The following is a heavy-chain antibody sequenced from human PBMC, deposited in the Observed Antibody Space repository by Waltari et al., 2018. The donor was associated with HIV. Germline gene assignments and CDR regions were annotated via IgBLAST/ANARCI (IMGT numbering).Heavy chain of an antibody. D-gene: IGHD2-2*01. Sequence: VKQVTSGAQLKKPGASVKFSRKASAYTSHTYVIHWVRQATGKALEWMGWINPNSGNTGYAQKFQGRVNMTRNSSIRTAYMELSSLRSDDTAVYYCSRGLHCTATSCLLYHGMDVWGQGTAVSVSS. V-gene: IGHV1-8*01. CDR3: SRGLHCTATSCLLYHGMDV. CDR1: AYTSHTYV. CDR2: INPNSGNT. J-gene: IGHJ6*02.